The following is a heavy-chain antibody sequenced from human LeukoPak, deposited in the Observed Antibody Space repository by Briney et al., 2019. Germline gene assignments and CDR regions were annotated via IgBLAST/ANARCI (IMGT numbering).Heavy chain of an antibody. CDR3: TRVNYDSSGYFGFDY. CDR1: GFTFGDYA. V-gene: IGHV3-49*01. D-gene: IGHD3-22*01. CDR2: IRSKAYGGTT. J-gene: IGHJ4*02. Sequence: GGSLRLSCTASGFTFGDYAMSWFRQAPGKGLEWVGFIRSKAYGGTTEYAASVKGRFTISRDGSKSIAYLQMNSLKTEDTAVYYCTRVNYDSSGYFGFDYWGQGTLVTVSS.